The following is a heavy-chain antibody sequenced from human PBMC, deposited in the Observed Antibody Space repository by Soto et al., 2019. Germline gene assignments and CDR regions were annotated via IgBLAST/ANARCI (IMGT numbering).Heavy chain of an antibody. CDR3: ARYIVVVVAATHGDPDNDAFAI. CDR1: GGSFSGYY. V-gene: IGHV4-34*01. J-gene: IGHJ3*02. CDR2: INHSGST. Sequence: SETLSLTCAVYGGSFSGYYWSWIRQPPGKGLEWIGEINHSGSTNYNPSLKSRVTISVDTSKNQFSLRLSSVTAADTAVYYCARYIVVVVAATHGDPDNDAFAIWGQGTMVPVSS. D-gene: IGHD2-15*01.